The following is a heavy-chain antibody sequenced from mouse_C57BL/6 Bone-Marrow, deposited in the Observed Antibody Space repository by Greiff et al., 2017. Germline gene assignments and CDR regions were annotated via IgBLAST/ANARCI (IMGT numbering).Heavy chain of an antibody. D-gene: IGHD2-3*01. Sequence: EVQRVESGGGLVKPGGSLKLSCAASGFPFSSYTMSWVRQTPEKRLEWVATISGGGGNTYYPDSVKGRFTISRDNAKNTLYLQMSSLRSEDTALYYCARRWLLRHYAMDYWGQGTSVTVSS. CDR1: GFPFSSYT. V-gene: IGHV5-9*01. J-gene: IGHJ4*01. CDR2: ISGGGGNT. CDR3: ARRWLLRHYAMDY.